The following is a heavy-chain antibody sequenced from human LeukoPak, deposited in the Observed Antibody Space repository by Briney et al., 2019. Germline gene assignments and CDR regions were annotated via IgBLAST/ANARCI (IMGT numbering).Heavy chain of an antibody. CDR3: ASGSGGYGDYPDTFDY. Sequence: GGSLRLSCAASGFTFSSYAMSWVRQAPGKGLEWVSRINSDGSSTSYADSVKGRFTISRDNAKNTLYLQMNSLRAEDTAVYYCASGSGGYGDYPDTFDYWGQGTLVTVSS. D-gene: IGHD4-17*01. CDR1: GFTFSSYA. V-gene: IGHV3-74*01. CDR2: INSDGSST. J-gene: IGHJ4*02.